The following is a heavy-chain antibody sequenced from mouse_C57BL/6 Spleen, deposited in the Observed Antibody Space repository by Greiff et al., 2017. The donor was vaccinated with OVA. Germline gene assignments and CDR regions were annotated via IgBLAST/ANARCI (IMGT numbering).Heavy chain of an antibody. CDR3: ARRDYGSSVGYFDV. CDR1: GYTFTSYW. CDR2: IYPSDSET. J-gene: IGHJ1*03. Sequence: QVQLQQSGAELVRPGSSVKLSCKASGYTFTSYWMDWVKQRPGQGLEWIGNIYPSDSETHYNQKFKDKATLTVDKSSSTVYMKLSSLTSEDSAVYYCARRDYGSSVGYFDVWGTGTTVTVSS. D-gene: IGHD1-1*01. V-gene: IGHV1-61*01.